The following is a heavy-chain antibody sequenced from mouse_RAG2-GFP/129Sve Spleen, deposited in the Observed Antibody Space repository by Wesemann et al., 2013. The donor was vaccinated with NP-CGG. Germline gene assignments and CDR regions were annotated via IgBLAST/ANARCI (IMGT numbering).Heavy chain of an antibody. J-gene: IGHJ3*01. Sequence: EYAGYISYSGSTYYNPSLKSRISITRDTSKNQFFLQLNSVTTEDTATYYCARRTGTWFAYWGQGTLVTVSA. CDR3: ARRTGTWFAY. V-gene: IGHV3-8*02. CDR2: ISYSGST. D-gene: IGHD4-1*01.